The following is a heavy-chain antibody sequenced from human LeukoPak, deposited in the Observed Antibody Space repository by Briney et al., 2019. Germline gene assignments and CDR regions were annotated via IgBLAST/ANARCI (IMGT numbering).Heavy chain of an antibody. CDR1: GFTFSSYT. CDR2: ISYDGSNK. Sequence: PGGSLRLSCAGSGFTFSSYTMHWVRQAPGKGLEWVAVISYDGSNKYFADSVKGRFTISRDNSKNTLYLQMNSLKTEDTAVYYRTTEYNFNYYDSSGYYYWGQGTLVTVSS. D-gene: IGHD3-22*01. V-gene: IGHV3-30-3*01. J-gene: IGHJ4*02. CDR3: TTEYNFNYYDSSGYYY.